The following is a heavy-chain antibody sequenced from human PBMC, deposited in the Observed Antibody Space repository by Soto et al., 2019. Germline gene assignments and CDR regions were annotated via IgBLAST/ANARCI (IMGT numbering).Heavy chain of an antibody. V-gene: IGHV4-30-4*01. CDR3: ARYRSGYCSGGSCYYFDY. D-gene: IGHD2-15*01. J-gene: IGHJ4*02. CDR1: GGSISSGDYY. CDR2: IYYRGST. Sequence: PSETPSLTCTVSGGSISSGDYYWSWIRQPPGKGLEWIGYIYYRGSTYYNPSLKSRVSISVDTSKNQFSLKLSSVTAADTAVYYCARYRSGYCSGGSCYYFDYWGQGTLVTVSS.